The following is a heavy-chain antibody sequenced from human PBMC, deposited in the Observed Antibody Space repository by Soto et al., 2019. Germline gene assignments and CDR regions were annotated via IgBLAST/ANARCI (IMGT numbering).Heavy chain of an antibody. CDR1: GSYIRIYS. D-gene: IGHD6-19*01. CDR3: ARDSNTSGWHAGFDP. CDR2: IYYSGST. J-gene: IGHJ5*02. V-gene: IGHV4-59*01. Sequence: SDTRCLTSTLSGSYIRIYSVILLRPPTGKGLEWIGYIYYSGSTNYNPSLKSRLTISVDTSKNQFSLKLSSLTAADTAVYYCARDSNTSGWHAGFDPWGQGTLVTVSS.